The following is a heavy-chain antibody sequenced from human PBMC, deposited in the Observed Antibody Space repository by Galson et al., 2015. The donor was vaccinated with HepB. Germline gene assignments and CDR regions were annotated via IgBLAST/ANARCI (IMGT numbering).Heavy chain of an antibody. CDR2: ISSSSSYI. D-gene: IGHD4-17*01. J-gene: IGHJ4*02. CDR1: GFTFSSYS. Sequence: SLRLSCAASGFTFSSYSMNWVRQAPGKGLEWVSSISSSSSYIYYADSVKGRFTISRDNAKNSLYLQMNSLRAEDTAVYYCARDKDYGDYMVLGYWGQGTLVTVSS. CDR3: ARDKDYGDYMVLGY. V-gene: IGHV3-21*01.